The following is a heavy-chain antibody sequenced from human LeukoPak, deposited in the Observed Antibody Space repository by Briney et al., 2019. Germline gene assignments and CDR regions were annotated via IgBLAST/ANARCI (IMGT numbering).Heavy chain of an antibody. CDR1: GFTFSSYG. CDR3: AREFVLRFFEGYMDV. D-gene: IGHD3-3*01. Sequence: GGSLRLSCAASGFTFSSYGMSWVRQAPGKGLEWVSCISSGSGTIYYADSVKGRFTISRDNAKNSLYLQMNSLRTEDTAVYYCAREFVLRFFEGYMDVWGKGTTVTVSS. J-gene: IGHJ6*03. V-gene: IGHV3-48*01. CDR2: ISSGSGTI.